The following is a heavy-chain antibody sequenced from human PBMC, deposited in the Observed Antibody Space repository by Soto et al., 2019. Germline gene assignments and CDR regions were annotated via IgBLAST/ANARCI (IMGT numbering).Heavy chain of an antibody. V-gene: IGHV1-69*01. CDR1: GGTFSSYA. J-gene: IGHJ4*02. Sequence: QVQLVQSGAEVKKPGSSVKVSCKASGGTFSSYAISWVRQAPGQGLEWMGGIIPIFGTANYAQKFQGRVTITADESTSTAYMELSSLRSEYTAVYYCARGTESEYSSSSSFDYWGQGTLVTVSS. D-gene: IGHD6-6*01. CDR2: IIPIFGTA. CDR3: ARGTESEYSSSSSFDY.